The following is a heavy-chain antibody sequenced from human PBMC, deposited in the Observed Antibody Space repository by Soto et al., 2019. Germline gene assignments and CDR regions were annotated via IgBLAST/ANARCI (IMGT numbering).Heavy chain of an antibody. CDR3: ARVLPPFDP. CDR2: INAYNGNT. Sequence: QVQLVQSGAEVKKPGASVKVSCKASGYTFTSYGISWVRQAPGQGLEWMGWINAYNGNTNYAQKLQGRVTMTTDTSPSTAYMELRSQRSADPAVYYCARVLPPFDPWGQGTLVTVSS. V-gene: IGHV1-18*01. J-gene: IGHJ5*02. CDR1: GYTFTSYG.